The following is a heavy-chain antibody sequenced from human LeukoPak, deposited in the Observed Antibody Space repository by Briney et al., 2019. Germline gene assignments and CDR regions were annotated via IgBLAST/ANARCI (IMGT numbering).Heavy chain of an antibody. V-gene: IGHV1-69*06. Sequence: ASVKVSCKASGGTFSSYAISWVRQAPGQGLEWMGGIIPIFGTANYAQKFQGRVTITADKSTSTAYMELSSLRSEDTAVYYCARSMVRGFGSYYYMDVWGKGTTVTVSS. CDR1: GGTFSSYA. CDR3: ARSMVRGFGSYYYMDV. J-gene: IGHJ6*03. CDR2: IIPIFGTA. D-gene: IGHD3-10*01.